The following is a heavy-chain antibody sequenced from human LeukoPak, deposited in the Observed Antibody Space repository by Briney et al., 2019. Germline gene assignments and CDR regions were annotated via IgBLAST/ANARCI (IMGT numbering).Heavy chain of an antibody. D-gene: IGHD6-19*01. J-gene: IGHJ4*02. CDR1: GGSLSGYY. CDR3: ARGGRIAGAH. Sequence: SETLSLTCAVYGGSLSGYYWSWIRQPPGKGLEWIGESNHSGSTNYNPSLKSRVTMSVDTSKNQFSLKLSSVTAADTAAYYCARGGRIAGAHWGQGTLVTVSS. CDR2: SNHSGST. V-gene: IGHV4-34*01.